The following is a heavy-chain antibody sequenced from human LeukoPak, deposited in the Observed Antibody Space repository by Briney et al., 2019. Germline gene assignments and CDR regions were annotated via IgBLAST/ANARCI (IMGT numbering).Heavy chain of an antibody. V-gene: IGHV4-4*07. CDR2: IYTSGST. CDR1: GGSISSYY. CDR3: ARRGSSWYFDY. Sequence: SETLCLTCSVSGGSISSYYWSWIRQPAGKGLEWIGRIYTSGSTNYNPSLKSRVTMSIDMSKNQFSLKLSSVTAADTAVYYCARRGSSWYFDYWGQGTLVTVSS. J-gene: IGHJ4*02. D-gene: IGHD6-13*01.